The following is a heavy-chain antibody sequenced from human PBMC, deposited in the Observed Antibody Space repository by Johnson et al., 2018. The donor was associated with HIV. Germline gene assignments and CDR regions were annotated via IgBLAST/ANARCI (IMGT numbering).Heavy chain of an antibody. Sequence: QVQLVESGGGVVQPGRSLRLSCAASGFTFSSYGMHWVRQAPGKGLEWVAFIRYDGSNKYYADSVKGRFTISRDNSKNTLYLQMNSLKTEDTAVYYCTTHQIWETFDAFDIWGQGTVVTVSS. CDR2: IRYDGSNK. D-gene: IGHD1-26*01. V-gene: IGHV3-30*02. CDR1: GFTFSSYG. CDR3: TTHQIWETFDAFDI. J-gene: IGHJ3*02.